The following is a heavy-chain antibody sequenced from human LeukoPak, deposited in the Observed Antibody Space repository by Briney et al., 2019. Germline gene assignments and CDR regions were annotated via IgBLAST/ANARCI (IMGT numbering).Heavy chain of an antibody. CDR1: GFTFSTDT. J-gene: IGHJ4*02. CDR2: ISSSSSYI. D-gene: IGHD5-18*01. CDR3: ARVGYSYGCDY. V-gene: IGHV3-21*01. Sequence: PGWSLRVSCGAAGFTFSTDTMNWVRHAPGKKLEWVSSISSSSSYIFYADSVKGRFTISRDNAKNSLYLQMNSLRAEDTALYYCARVGYSYGCDYWGQGTLVTASS.